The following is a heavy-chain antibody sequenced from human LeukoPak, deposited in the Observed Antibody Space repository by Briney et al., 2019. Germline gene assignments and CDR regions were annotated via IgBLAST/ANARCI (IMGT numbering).Heavy chain of an antibody. V-gene: IGHV3-74*01. CDR1: GFMFSNYY. Sequence: GGSLRLSCVGSGFMFSNYYMYWVRQAPGKGLVWVSRIKNAGIDTIYADSVKGRFTISRDNSKNTLYLQMNSLRAEDTAVYYCAKKPTWGIAAAGHEYYFDYWGQGTLVTVSS. J-gene: IGHJ4*02. D-gene: IGHD6-13*01. CDR2: IKNAGIDT. CDR3: AKKPTWGIAAAGHEYYFDY.